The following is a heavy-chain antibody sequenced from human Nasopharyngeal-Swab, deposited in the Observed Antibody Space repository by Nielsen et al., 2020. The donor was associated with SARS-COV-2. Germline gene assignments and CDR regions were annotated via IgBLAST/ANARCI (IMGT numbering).Heavy chain of an antibody. CDR1: GGSSTAYY. V-gene: IGHV4-34*01. CDR2: INHRGST. Sequence: SETLSPTCAVSGGSSTAYYWGGIRQPPGKGLEGMGEINHRGSTNYNPSLKRRVTISVDTSKNQCSLGQSSVTAADTAVYYCARGLSGIGPAPILGLGPFYSYYNMDVWGQGTTVTVSS. CDR3: ARGLSGIGPAPILGLGPFYSYYNMDV. J-gene: IGHJ6*03. D-gene: IGHD2-2*01.